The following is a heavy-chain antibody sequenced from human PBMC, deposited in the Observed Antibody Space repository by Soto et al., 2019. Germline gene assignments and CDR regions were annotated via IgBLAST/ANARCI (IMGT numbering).Heavy chain of an antibody. V-gene: IGHV1-8*01. Sequence: ASVKVSCKASGYTFTSYAIYWVRQATGQGLECVGWLNPNTGNSGYAQKFQGRITVTSDTSINTVHMELSSLRSEDTAVYYCARRAETNGWNGFGADKYYFDFWGQGTLVTVAS. CDR3: ARRAETNGWNGFGADKYYFDF. CDR1: GYTFTSYA. CDR2: LNPNTGNS. J-gene: IGHJ4*02. D-gene: IGHD1-1*01.